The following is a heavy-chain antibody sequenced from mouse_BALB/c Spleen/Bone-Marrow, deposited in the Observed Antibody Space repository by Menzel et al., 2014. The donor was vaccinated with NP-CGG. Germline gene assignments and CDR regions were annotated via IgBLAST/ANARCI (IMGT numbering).Heavy chain of an antibody. Sequence: QVQLQQSGAELARPGASVKLSCKASGYTFTDYYINWVKQRTGQGLEWIGEIYPGSGNTYYNEKFKGKATLTADKSSSTAYMQLSSLTSEDSAVYFCARDWDYYAMDYWGQGTSATVSS. V-gene: IGHV1-77*01. CDR3: ARDWDYYAMDY. D-gene: IGHD4-1*01. J-gene: IGHJ4*01. CDR2: IYPGSGNT. CDR1: GYTFTDYY.